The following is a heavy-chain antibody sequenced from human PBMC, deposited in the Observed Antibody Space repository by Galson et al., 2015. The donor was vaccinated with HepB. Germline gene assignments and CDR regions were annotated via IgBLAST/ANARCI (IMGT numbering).Heavy chain of an antibody. V-gene: IGHV3-74*01. Sequence: SLRLSCAASGFSFSSYRMHWVRQAPGKGLVWVSRIKSDGSNTTCADSVKGRFTISRDNAKNTLYLQMNSLRAEGTAVYYCAREPRFYYGMDVWGQGTTVTVSS. J-gene: IGHJ6*02. CDR1: GFSFSSYR. CDR2: IKSDGSNT. D-gene: IGHD3-16*01. CDR3: AREPRFYYGMDV.